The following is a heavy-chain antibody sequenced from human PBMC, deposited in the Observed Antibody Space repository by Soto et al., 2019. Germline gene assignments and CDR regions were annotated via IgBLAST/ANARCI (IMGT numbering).Heavy chain of an antibody. D-gene: IGHD3-16*01. Sequence: QVQLVQSGAEVKKPGSSVKVSCKASGGTFSSYAISWVRQAPGQGLEWMGGVIPIFGTANYAQRFQGRVTITADEFTSTAYMELSSLRSEDTAVYYCARGKGDYDYVWGSFAFDIWGQGTMVTVSS. CDR2: VIPIFGTA. J-gene: IGHJ3*02. V-gene: IGHV1-69*12. CDR1: GGTFSSYA. CDR3: ARGKGDYDYVWGSFAFDI.